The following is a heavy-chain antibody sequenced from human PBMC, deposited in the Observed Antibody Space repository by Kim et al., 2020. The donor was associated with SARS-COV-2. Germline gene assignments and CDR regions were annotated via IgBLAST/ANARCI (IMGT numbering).Heavy chain of an antibody. V-gene: IGHV1-2*02. CDR3: AREGYDFWSGYSFDP. CDR1: GYTFTGYY. D-gene: IGHD3-3*01. CDR2: INPNSGGT. Sequence: ASVKVSCKASGYTFTGYYMHWVRQAPGQGLEWMGWINPNSGGTNYAQKFQGRVTMTRDTSISTAYMELSRLRSDDTAVYYCAREGYDFWSGYSFDPWGQGTLVTVSS. J-gene: IGHJ5*02.